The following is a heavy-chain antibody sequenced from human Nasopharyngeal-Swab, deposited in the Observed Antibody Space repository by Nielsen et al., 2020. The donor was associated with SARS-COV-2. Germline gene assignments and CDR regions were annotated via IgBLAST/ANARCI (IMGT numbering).Heavy chain of an antibody. V-gene: IGHV4-59*13. CDR2: ISYTGNT. D-gene: IGHD2-21*01. CDR1: GGSIITYY. J-gene: IGHJ2*01. CDR3: ARIVDWYFDL. Sequence: SETLSLTCTVSGGSIITYYWSWIRQPPGKGLEWIGYISYTGNTNSNPSVKSRVTMSLDTSKNQSSLKVSSVTAADTAVYYCARIVDWYFDLWGRGTLVTVPS.